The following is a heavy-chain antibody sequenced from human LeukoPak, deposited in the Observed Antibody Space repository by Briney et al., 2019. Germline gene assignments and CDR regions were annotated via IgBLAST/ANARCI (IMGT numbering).Heavy chain of an antibody. J-gene: IGHJ3*02. CDR1: GGSFSGYY. D-gene: IGHD3-10*01. CDR2: INHSGST. CDR3: ARESIVLLWFGEPPDAFDI. V-gene: IGHV4-34*01. Sequence: PSETLSLTCAVYGGSFSGYYWSWIRQPPGKGLEWIGEINHSGSTNYNPSLKSRVTISVDTSKNQFSLKLSSVTAADTAVYYCARESIVLLWFGEPPDAFDIWGQGTMVTVSS.